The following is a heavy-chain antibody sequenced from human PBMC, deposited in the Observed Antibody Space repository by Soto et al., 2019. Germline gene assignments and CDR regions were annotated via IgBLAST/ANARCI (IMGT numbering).Heavy chain of an antibody. J-gene: IGHJ4*01. CDR2: IIPMVGMS. CDR1: GGTFSSYA. Sequence: SVKVSCKASGGTFSSYAISWVRQAPGQGLEWMGRIIPMVGMSNYAQKFQGRVTIIADRSTNTTYMQLSSLRSEDTALYYCATSYGSGSRPFDSWG. V-gene: IGHV1-69*04. CDR3: ATSYGSGSRPFDS. D-gene: IGHD3-10*01.